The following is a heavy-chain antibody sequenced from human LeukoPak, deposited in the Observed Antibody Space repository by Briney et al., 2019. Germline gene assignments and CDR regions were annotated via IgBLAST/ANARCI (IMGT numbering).Heavy chain of an antibody. CDR1: GGSFSGYY. D-gene: IGHD3-10*01. J-gene: IGHJ3*02. CDR3: ARPLRGLHAFDI. V-gene: IGHV4-34*01. CDR2: INHSGST. Sequence: SETLSLTCAVYGGSFSGYYWSWIRQPPGKGLEWIGEINHSGSTNYNPSLKSRVTISVDTSKNQFSLKLSSVTAADTAVYYCARPLRGLHAFDIWGQGTMVTVSS.